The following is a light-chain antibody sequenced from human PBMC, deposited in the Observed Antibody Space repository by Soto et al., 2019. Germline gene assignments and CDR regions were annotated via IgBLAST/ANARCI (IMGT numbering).Light chain of an antibody. Sequence: QAVVTQEPSLTVSPGGTVTLTCGSSTGAVTSGHYPYWFQQKPGQAPRTLIFDVSRKHSWTPARFSGSLLGGKAALTLSGAHPEDEAEYYCFLTYVGSRVFGGGTKLTVL. J-gene: IGLJ2*01. V-gene: IGLV7-46*01. CDR1: TGAVTSGHY. CDR3: FLTYVGSRV. CDR2: DVS.